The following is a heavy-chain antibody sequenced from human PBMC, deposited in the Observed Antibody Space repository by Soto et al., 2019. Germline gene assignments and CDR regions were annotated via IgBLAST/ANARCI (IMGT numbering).Heavy chain of an antibody. V-gene: IGHV1-46*01. CDR2: INPTGGST. Sequence: ASVNVSCKASGYTFTSYYMHWVRQAPGQGLQWMGIINPTGGSTSYAQKFQGRVTMTSDTSTSTVYMELSRLISEDTAVYYCVIAIIYYDSSGYRIVAFDIRGQGTRVTVSS. J-gene: IGHJ3*02. CDR3: VIAIIYYDSSGYRIVAFDI. CDR1: GYTFTSYY. D-gene: IGHD3-22*01.